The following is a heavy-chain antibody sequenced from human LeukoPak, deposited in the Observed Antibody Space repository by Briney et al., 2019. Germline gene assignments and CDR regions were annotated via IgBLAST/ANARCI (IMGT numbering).Heavy chain of an antibody. CDR1: GYTFTSYG. CDR2: ISAYNGNT. J-gene: IGHJ4*02. CDR3: ARGLLWHTLGPDY. Sequence: ASVKVSCKASGYTFTSYGISWVRQAPGQGLEWMGWISAYNGNTNYAQKLQGRVTMTRDMSTSTVYMELSSLRSEDTAVYYCARGLLWHTLGPDYWGQGTLVTVSS. V-gene: IGHV1-18*01. D-gene: IGHD2-2*01.